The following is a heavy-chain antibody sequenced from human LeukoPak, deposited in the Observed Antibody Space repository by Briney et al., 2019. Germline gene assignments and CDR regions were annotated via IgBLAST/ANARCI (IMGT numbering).Heavy chain of an antibody. CDR2: ISAYNGNT. J-gene: IGHJ2*01. Sequence: ASVKVSCKASGYTFTSYGISWVRQAPGQGLEWMGWISAYNGNTNYAQKLQGRVTMTRDMSTSTVYMELSSLRSEDTAVYYCARARGSRLDWYFDLWGRGTLVTVSS. V-gene: IGHV1-18*01. CDR1: GYTFTSYG. CDR3: ARARGSRLDWYFDL. D-gene: IGHD3-10*01.